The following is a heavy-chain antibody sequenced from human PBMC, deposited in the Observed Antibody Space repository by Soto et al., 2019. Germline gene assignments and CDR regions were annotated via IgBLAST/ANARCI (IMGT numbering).Heavy chain of an antibody. J-gene: IGHJ4*02. V-gene: IGHV3-9*01. CDR2: ISWNSGSI. CDR3: AKFKRGGWYEDGGYFDY. D-gene: IGHD6-19*01. Sequence: GGSLRLSCAASGFTFDDYAMHWVRQAPGKGLEWVSGISWNSGSIGYADSVKGRFTISRDNAKNSLYLQMNSLRAEDTALYYCAKFKRGGWYEDGGYFDYWGQGTLVTVSS. CDR1: GFTFDDYA.